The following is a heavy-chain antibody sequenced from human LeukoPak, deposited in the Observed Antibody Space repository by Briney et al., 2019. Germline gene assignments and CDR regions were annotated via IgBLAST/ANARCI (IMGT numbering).Heavy chain of an antibody. CDR1: GFTFDSYA. V-gene: IGHV3-23*01. CDR2: ISGSGGST. D-gene: IGHD3-10*01. CDR3: AKSVTYGFAYYYFDL. Sequence: GSLRLSCAASGFTFDSYAMSWVRQAPGKGLEWVSGISGSGGSTFYADSVKGRFTISGDNSKNTLHVQMNTLGAEDTAVYYCAKSVTYGFAYYYFDLWGRGTPVTVSS. J-gene: IGHJ2*01.